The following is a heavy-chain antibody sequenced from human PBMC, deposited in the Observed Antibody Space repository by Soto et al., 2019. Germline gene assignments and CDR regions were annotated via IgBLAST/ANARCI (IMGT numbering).Heavy chain of an antibody. CDR3: AHKGPEDWPLDY. D-gene: IGHD3-9*01. Sequence: SGPTLVNPTQTLTLTCTFSGFSLSTSGVGVGWIRQPPGKALEWLTFIYWDDDKRNSPFLKSRLTITKDTSKNQVVPTMTNMDPMDTGTYYCAHKGPEDWPLDYWGQGTLVTVS. V-gene: IGHV2-5*02. CDR2: IYWDDDK. J-gene: IGHJ4*02. CDR1: GFSLSTSGVG.